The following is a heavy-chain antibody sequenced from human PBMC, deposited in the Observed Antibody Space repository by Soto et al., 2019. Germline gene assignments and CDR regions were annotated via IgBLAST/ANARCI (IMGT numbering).Heavy chain of an antibody. CDR1: GFTFSSYA. CDR3: AIDDYGDPYRN. V-gene: IGHV3-23*01. D-gene: IGHD4-17*01. J-gene: IGHJ4*02. Sequence: EVQLLESGGGLVQPGGSLRLSCAASGFTFSSYAMSWVRQAPGKGLEWVSAISGSGGSTYYADSVKGRFTISRDNSKNTLYLQMNSLRAEDTAVYCCAIDDYGDPYRNWGQGTLVTVSS. CDR2: ISGSGGST.